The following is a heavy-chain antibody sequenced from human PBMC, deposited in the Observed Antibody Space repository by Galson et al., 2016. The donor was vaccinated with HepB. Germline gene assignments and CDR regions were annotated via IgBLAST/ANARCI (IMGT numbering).Heavy chain of an antibody. CDR3: ARGGFWSGYLTP. D-gene: IGHD3-3*01. CDR1: RGSISSSHW. J-gene: IGHJ5*02. Sequence: ETLSLTCAVSRGSISSSHWWSWVRQPPGKGLEWIGEIYHSGSTTYNPSLKSRVTISVDKSKNQFSLKMSSVTAADTAVYYCARGGFWSGYLTPWGQGTLVTVSS. CDR2: IYHSGST. V-gene: IGHV4-4*02.